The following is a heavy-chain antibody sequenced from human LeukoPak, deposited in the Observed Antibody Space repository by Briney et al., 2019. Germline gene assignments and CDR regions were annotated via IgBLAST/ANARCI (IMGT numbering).Heavy chain of an antibody. V-gene: IGHV4-30-4*08. J-gene: IGHJ6*03. CDR2: VYHNGTT. D-gene: IGHD3-16*01. Sequence: SETLSLSCTVSGGSISSPDYFWSWIRQPPGKGLEWIGYVYHNGTTYYNPSLKSRVIISIDTSKNQFSLKLNFETAADTAVYYCARTMLESSYYDDLTSYYMDVWGKGTTVAVSS. CDR1: GGSISSPDYF. CDR3: ARTMLESSYYDDLTSYYMDV.